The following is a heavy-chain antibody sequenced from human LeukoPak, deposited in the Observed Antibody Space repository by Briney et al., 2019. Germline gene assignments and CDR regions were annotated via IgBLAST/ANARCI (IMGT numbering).Heavy chain of an antibody. CDR2: IKQDGGEK. CDR1: GFTFSGYL. CDR3: ARDRGFGQADV. D-gene: IGHD3-10*01. J-gene: IGHJ6*04. V-gene: IGHV3-7*01. Sequence: GGAPALSCAASGFTFSGYLMSWLRPAPGEGLGWVANIKQDGGEKYYVDSVKGRFTISRDNAKNSLYLQMNSLRAEDTAVYYCARDRGFGQADVWGKGTTVTVSS.